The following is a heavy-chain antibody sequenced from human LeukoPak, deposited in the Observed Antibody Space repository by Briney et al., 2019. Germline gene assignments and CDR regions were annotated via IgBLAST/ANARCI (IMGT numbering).Heavy chain of an antibody. J-gene: IGHJ4*02. D-gene: IGHD2-15*01. CDR2: ISGSDDGT. CDR3: AKSPVSSCRGSFCYPFDY. V-gene: IGHV3-23*01. Sequence: GGSLRLSCAASGFTFSTYAVSWVRQIPGKGLEWVSAISGSDDGTYYADSVKGRFTISRDNSRNTLYLQMNTLRAEGTAVYFCAKSPVSSCRGSFCYPFDYWGQGNLVTVSS. CDR1: GFTFSTYA.